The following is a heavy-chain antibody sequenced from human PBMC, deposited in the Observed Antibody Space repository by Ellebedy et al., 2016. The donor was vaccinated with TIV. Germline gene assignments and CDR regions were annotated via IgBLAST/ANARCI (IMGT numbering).Heavy chain of an antibody. CDR3: TLATITMVRGVNY. CDR1: GFTFSNAW. J-gene: IGHJ4*02. CDR2: IKSKTDGGTT. Sequence: PGGSLRLSCAASGFTFSNAWMSWVRQAPGKGLEWVGRIKSKTDGGTTDYAAPVKGRFTISRDDSKNTLYLQMNSLKTEDTAVYYCTLATITMVRGVNYWGQGTLVTVSS. V-gene: IGHV3-15*01. D-gene: IGHD3-10*01.